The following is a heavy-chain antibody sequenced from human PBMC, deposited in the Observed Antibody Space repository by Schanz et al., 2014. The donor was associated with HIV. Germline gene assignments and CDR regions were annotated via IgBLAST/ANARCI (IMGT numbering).Heavy chain of an antibody. Sequence: QEQLVESGGGVVQPGKSLRLSCAASGFTFRNFGMHWVRQAPGKGLEWVANMKYDGSQKFYADSVKGRFTISRDNTKKSLYLQMNTLRANDTAVYYCARPPRGGMVTFDIWGQGTMVTVSS. V-gene: IGHV3-33*03. D-gene: IGHD2-21*01. CDR1: GFTFRNFG. CDR3: ARPPRGGMVTFDI. J-gene: IGHJ3*02. CDR2: MKYDGSQK.